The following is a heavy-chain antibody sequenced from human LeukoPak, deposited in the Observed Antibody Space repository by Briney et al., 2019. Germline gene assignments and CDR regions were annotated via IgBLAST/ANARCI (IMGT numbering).Heavy chain of an antibody. V-gene: IGHV4-4*07. CDR2: IYTSGST. CDR1: GGSISSYY. D-gene: IGHD2-15*01. Sequence: SETLSLTCTVSGGSISSYYWSWIRQPAGKGLEWIGRIYTSGSTNYNPSLKSRVTMSVDTSKNQFSLKLSSVTAADTAVYYCASLGVGYCSGGSCYQPLLTHTARDYWGQGTLVTVSS. CDR3: ASLGVGYCSGGSCYQPLLTHTARDY. J-gene: IGHJ4*02.